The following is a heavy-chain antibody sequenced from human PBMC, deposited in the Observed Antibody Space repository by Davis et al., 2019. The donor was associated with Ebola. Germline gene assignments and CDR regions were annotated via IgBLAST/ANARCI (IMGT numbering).Heavy chain of an antibody. J-gene: IGHJ6*02. Sequence: GGSLRLSCAASGFTFSSYSMNWVRQAPGKGLEWVSSISSSSSYIYYADSVKGRFTISRDNAKNSLYLQMNSLRAEDTAVYYCARVDTEGGMDVWGQGTTVTVSS. D-gene: IGHD5-18*01. CDR1: GFTFSSYS. CDR3: ARVDTEGGMDV. V-gene: IGHV3-21*04. CDR2: ISSSSSYI.